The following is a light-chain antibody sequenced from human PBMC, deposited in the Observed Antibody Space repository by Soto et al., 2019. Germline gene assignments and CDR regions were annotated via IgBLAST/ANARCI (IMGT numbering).Light chain of an antibody. Sequence: QSVLTQPPSASGTSWQRVTISCSGSSSNIGSNTVNWYQQLPGTAPKLLIYSNNQRPSGVPDRFSGSKSGTSASLAISGLQSEDEADYYCAAWDDSLNVYVFGTGTKLTVL. CDR3: AAWDDSLNVYV. V-gene: IGLV1-44*01. J-gene: IGLJ1*01. CDR2: SNN. CDR1: SSNIGSNT.